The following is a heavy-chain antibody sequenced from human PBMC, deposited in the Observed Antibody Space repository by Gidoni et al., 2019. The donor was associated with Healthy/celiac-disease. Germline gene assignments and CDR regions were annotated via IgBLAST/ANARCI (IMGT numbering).Heavy chain of an antibody. CDR2: ISGSGGST. Sequence: EVQLVESGGGLVQPGGSLRRHCAASGVTLSSYAMSWVRQAPGKGLEWVSAISGSGGSTYYADSVKGRFTISRDNSKNTLYLQMNSLRAEDTAVYYCAKDWEPRGHWFDPWGQGTLVTVSS. D-gene: IGHD1-26*01. J-gene: IGHJ5*02. CDR1: GVTLSSYA. CDR3: AKDWEPRGHWFDP. V-gene: IGHV3-23*04.